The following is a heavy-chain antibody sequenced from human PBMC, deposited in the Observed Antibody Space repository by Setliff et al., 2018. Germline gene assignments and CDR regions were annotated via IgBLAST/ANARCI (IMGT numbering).Heavy chain of an antibody. J-gene: IGHJ6*03. D-gene: IGHD3-22*01. CDR3: VREGVDSRSSTDYRYYMDV. V-gene: IGHV1-69*05. Sequence: SVKVSCKASGDTFRSYGISWVRQAPGQGLEWMGGTIPMFGSTTYAQKFQGRVTIITDESTTTAYMELSSLGSEDTAVYYCVREGVDSRSSTDYRYYMDVWGKGTTVTVSS. CDR2: TIPMFGST. CDR1: GDTFRSYG.